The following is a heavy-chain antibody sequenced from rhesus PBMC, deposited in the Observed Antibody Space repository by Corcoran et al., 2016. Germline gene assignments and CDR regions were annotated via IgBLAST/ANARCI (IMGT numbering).Heavy chain of an antibody. Sequence: QVTLKESGPALVKPTQTLTLTCTFSGFSLSTSGMGVGWIRQPPGKALEWLANIYWDDDKYYNTSLKSRLTISKDTSKNQVVLTLTNMDPVDTATYYCARFYYRLDYWGQGVLVTVSS. CDR3: ARFYYRLDY. J-gene: IGHJ4*01. CDR2: IYWDDDK. V-gene: IGHV2S1*01. CDR1: GFSLSTSGMG. D-gene: IGHD3-28*01.